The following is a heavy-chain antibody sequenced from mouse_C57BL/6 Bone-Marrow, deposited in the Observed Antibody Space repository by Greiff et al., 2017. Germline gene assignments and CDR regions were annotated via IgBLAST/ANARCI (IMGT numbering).Heavy chain of an antibody. V-gene: IGHV7-1*01. J-gene: IGHJ1*03. Sequence: EVKVVESGGGLVQSGRSLRLSCATSGFTFSDFYMEWVRQAPGKGLEWIAASRNKANDFTTDDSAFVKGRFIVSRDTSQSILYLQMNALRAEDTAIYYCARDYYGSSFYGYFDVWGTGTTVTVSS. D-gene: IGHD1-1*01. CDR1: GFTFSDFY. CDR2: SRNKANDFTT. CDR3: ARDYYGSSFYGYFDV.